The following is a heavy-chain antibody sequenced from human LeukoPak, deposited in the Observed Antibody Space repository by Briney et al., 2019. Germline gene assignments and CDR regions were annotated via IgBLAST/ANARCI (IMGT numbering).Heavy chain of an antibody. D-gene: IGHD3-22*01. CDR1: GFTFSTYS. CDR2: ISISSSYI. CDR3: ARGSSSYGYRAFDY. V-gene: IGHV3-21*01. Sequence: GGFLRLSCAASGFTFSTYSINWVRQAPGKGLEWVSSISISSSYIYYAASLKRRFTISRDNAKNSLYLQMNSLRAEDTAVYYCARGSSSYGYRAFDYWGQGTLVTVSS. J-gene: IGHJ4*02.